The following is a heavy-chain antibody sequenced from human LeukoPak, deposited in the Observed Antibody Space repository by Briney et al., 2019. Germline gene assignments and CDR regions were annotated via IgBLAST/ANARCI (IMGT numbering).Heavy chain of an antibody. D-gene: IGHD3-22*01. CDR2: ISAYNGNT. CDR3: ARVGSMSSGSTYAFAI. V-gene: IGHV1-18*01. Sequence: ASVTVSFKASGYTFTIYGICWVRQAPGQGLGWVGWISAYNGNTNYAQKLQGRVTMTTDTSTSTAYMELRSLRSEDTAVYYCARVGSMSSGSTYAFAIWGQGTMVTVSS. CDR1: GYTFTIYG. J-gene: IGHJ3*02.